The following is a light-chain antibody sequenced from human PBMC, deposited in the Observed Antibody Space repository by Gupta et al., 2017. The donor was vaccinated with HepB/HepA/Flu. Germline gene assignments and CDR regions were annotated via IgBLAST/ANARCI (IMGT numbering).Light chain of an antibody. CDR2: SAS. J-gene: IGKJ4*01. CDR1: QGISTH. V-gene: IGKV1-16*01. Sequence: DIQMTQPPSSLSASLGDTVTITCRASQGISTHLAWFQYTPGKAPKSLIFSASTLHSGVPSRFSGSGSGTDFTLTISSLQPEDIATYYCQHFNSYPLIFGGGTKVEI. CDR3: QHFNSYPLI.